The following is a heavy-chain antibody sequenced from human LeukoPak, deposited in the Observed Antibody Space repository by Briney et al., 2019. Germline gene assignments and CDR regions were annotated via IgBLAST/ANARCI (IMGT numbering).Heavy chain of an antibody. J-gene: IGHJ4*02. Sequence: GGSLRLSCAASGFTFSDYYMSWIRQAPGKGLEWVSSINGGGGSTYYADSVKGRFTISRDNSNNTLYLQMNSLRAEDTAVYYCAKLGGNVGFWGQGTLVTVSS. CDR1: GFTFSDYY. CDR3: AKLGGNVGF. V-gene: IGHV3-23*01. D-gene: IGHD4-23*01. CDR2: INGGGGST.